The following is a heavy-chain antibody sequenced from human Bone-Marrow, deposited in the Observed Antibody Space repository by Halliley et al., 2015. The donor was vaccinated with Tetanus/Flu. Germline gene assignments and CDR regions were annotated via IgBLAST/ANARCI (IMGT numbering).Heavy chain of an antibody. V-gene: IGHV3-66*01. Sequence: KGVEGVSVVGGGGDTYYPDSGKGGFTISRDNSKSTVKRQRNSLREEDTVVYWCGRAQTVVGTLDFWGQGTLVTVSS. CDR3: GRAQTVVGTLDF. J-gene: IGHJ4*02. CDR2: VGGGGDT. D-gene: IGHD2-15*01.